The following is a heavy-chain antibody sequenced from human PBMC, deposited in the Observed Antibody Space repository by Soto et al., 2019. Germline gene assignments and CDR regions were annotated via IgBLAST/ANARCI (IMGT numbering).Heavy chain of an antibody. D-gene: IGHD3-22*01. Sequence: EVQLVESGGGLVKPGGSLRLSCAASGFTFSNAWMNWVRQAPGKGLEWVGRIKSKTAGGTIDYAAPVKGRFTISRDDSKNTLYLQLNSLQTEDTAMYYCTTLFYYHDTSNYWGRGTLVTVST. J-gene: IGHJ4*02. V-gene: IGHV3-15*07. CDR2: IKSKTAGGTI. CDR1: GFTFSNAW. CDR3: TTLFYYHDTSNY.